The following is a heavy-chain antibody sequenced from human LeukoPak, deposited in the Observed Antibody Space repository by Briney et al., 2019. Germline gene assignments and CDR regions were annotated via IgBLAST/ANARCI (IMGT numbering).Heavy chain of an antibody. D-gene: IGHD6-13*01. J-gene: IGHJ4*02. Sequence: ASVKVSCKASGYTFTSYYMHWVRQAPGQGLEWMGIINPSGGSTSYAQKFQGRVTMTRDMSTSTVYMELSSLRSEDTAVYYCARDMQQLDPEDYWGQGTLVTVSS. V-gene: IGHV1-46*01. CDR1: GYTFTSYY. CDR3: ARDMQQLDPEDY. CDR2: INPSGGST.